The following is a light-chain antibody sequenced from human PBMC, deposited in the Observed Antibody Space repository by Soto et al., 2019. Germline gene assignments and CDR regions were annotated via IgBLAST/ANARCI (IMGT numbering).Light chain of an antibody. Sequence: DIQMTQSPSTLSASEGDRVTISCRASQSVSIWLAWYQQKPGEAPKLLIYDASALPRGVPSRFSGSGSGTKFTLTIASLQPDDFATYYCQQYETFSGTFGPGTKVEIK. CDR2: DAS. CDR1: QSVSIW. CDR3: QQYETFSGT. J-gene: IGKJ1*01. V-gene: IGKV1-5*01.